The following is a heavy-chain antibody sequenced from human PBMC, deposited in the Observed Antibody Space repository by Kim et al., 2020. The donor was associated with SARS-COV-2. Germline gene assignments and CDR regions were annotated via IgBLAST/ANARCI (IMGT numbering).Heavy chain of an antibody. CDR1: GYSFTSYW. Sequence: GESLKISCKGSGYSFTSYWISWVRQMPGKGLEWMGRIDPSDSYTNYSPSFQGHVTISADKSINTAYLQWSSLKASDTAMYYCARHGPVVPDYAPGDYWGQGTLVTVSS. CDR3: ARHGPVVPDYAPGDY. V-gene: IGHV5-10-1*01. CDR2: IDPSDSYT. J-gene: IGHJ4*02. D-gene: IGHD2-2*01.